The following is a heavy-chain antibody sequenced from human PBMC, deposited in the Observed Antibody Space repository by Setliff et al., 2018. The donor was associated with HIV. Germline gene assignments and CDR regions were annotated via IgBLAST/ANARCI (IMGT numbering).Heavy chain of an antibody. J-gene: IGHJ1*01. V-gene: IGHV1-18*01. D-gene: IGHD3-22*01. Sequence: ASVKVSCKASGYTFTSYGISWVRQAPGQGLEWMGWISAYNGNTNYAQKLQGRVTLTTDTSTNTAYMEMRTLRSDDTAVYYCVRGVTRDISGYYRDEYFQHWGQGTPVTVS. CDR1: GYTFTSYG. CDR2: ISAYNGNT. CDR3: VRGVTRDISGYYRDEYFQH.